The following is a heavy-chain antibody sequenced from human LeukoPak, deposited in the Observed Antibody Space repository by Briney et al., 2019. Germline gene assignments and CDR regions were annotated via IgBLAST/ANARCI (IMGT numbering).Heavy chain of an antibody. D-gene: IGHD6-13*01. CDR3: ARGGQQQLFWY. CDR1: GYTFTSYD. J-gene: IGHJ4*02. Sequence: GESLKISCKGSGYTFTSYDINWVRQATGQGLEWMGWMNPNSGNTGYAQKFQGRVTITRNTSISTAYMELSSLRSEDTAVYYCARGGQQQLFWYWGQGTLVTVSS. CDR2: MNPNSGNT. V-gene: IGHV1-8*03.